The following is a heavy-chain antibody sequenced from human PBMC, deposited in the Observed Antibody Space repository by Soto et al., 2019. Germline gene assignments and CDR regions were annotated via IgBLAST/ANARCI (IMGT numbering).Heavy chain of an antibody. CDR2: IIPIFGTA. CDR3: ARDGGNGYAKYYYYYYGMDV. J-gene: IGHJ6*02. V-gene: IGHV1-69*12. Sequence: QVQLVQSGAEVKKPGSSVKVSCKASGGTFSSYAISWVRQAPGQGLEWMGGIIPIFGTANYAQKFQGRVTITADESTSTAYMELSSLRSEDTAVYYCARDGGNGYAKYYYYYYGMDVWGQGTTVTVSS. D-gene: IGHD2-2*01. CDR1: GGTFSSYA.